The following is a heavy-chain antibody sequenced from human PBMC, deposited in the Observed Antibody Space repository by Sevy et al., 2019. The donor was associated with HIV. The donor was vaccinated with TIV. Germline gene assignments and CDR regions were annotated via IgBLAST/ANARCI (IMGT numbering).Heavy chain of an antibody. J-gene: IGHJ5*01. D-gene: IGHD1-1*01. CDR3: ARDSARVIVPTAGFDS. CDR1: GFSFSSYG. V-gene: IGHV3-33*01. Sequence: GSLRLSCAASGFSFSSYGMHWVRQAPGKGLEWVAVMWYDGRTKQYADSVKGRFTISRDNSKNMLNLEMNSLRAEDTALYFCARDSARVIVPTAGFDSWGQGTVVTVSS. CDR2: MWYDGRTK.